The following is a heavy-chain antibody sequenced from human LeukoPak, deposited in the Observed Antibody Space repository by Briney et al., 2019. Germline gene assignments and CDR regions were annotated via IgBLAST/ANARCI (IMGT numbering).Heavy chain of an antibody. J-gene: IGHJ4*02. CDR3: ARGAYYYDSSGYSSFDY. Sequence: GGSLRLSCAASGFTFSSYSMNWVRQAPGKGLEWVSYISSSSSTIYYADSVKGQFTISRDNAKNSLYLQMNSLRDEDTAVYYCARGAYYYDSSGYSSFDYWGQGTLVTASS. D-gene: IGHD3-22*01. V-gene: IGHV3-48*02. CDR1: GFTFSSYS. CDR2: ISSSSSTI.